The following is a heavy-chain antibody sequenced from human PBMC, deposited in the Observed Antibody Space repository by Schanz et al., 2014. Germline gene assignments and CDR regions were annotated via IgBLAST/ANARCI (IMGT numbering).Heavy chain of an antibody. Sequence: EVQLLESGGALVQPGGSLRLSCAASAFIFRSYSMHWVRQAPGKGLEWVSYISSSSSTIYYADSVKGRFTISRDNAKNSLYLQMNSLRAEDTGVYYCARGREVVAKIFDVWGQGTMVTVSS. CDR2: ISSSSSTI. CDR3: ARGREVVAKIFDV. V-gene: IGHV3-48*01. CDR1: AFIFRSYS. J-gene: IGHJ3*01. D-gene: IGHD3-22*01.